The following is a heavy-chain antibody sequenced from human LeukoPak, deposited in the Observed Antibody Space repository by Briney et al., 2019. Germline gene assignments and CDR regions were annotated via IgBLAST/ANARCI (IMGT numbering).Heavy chain of an antibody. CDR2: VSAYTGNT. V-gene: IGHV1-18*01. CDR3: ARNQSAATLLDY. Sequence: ASVKVSCKASGYTFTSYVISWVRQAPEQGLEWMGWVSAYTGNTNYAQKLQGRVTMTTDTSTSTAYMELRSLRSDDTAVYYCARNQSAATLLDYWGQGTLVTVSS. CDR1: GYTFTSYV. D-gene: IGHD2-15*01. J-gene: IGHJ4*02.